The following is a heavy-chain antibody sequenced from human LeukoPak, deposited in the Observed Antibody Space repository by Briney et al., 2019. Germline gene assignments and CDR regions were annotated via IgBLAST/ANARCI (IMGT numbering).Heavy chain of an antibody. V-gene: IGHV4-34*01. D-gene: IGHD2-15*01. CDR2: INHSGST. Sequence: SETLSLTCAVYGGSFSGYYWSWIRQPPGKGLEWIGEINHSGSTNYNPSLKSRATISVDTSKNQFSLKLSSVTAADTAVYYCARRLPRGSWFDPWGQGTLVTVSS. J-gene: IGHJ5*02. CDR3: ARRLPRGSWFDP. CDR1: GGSFSGYY.